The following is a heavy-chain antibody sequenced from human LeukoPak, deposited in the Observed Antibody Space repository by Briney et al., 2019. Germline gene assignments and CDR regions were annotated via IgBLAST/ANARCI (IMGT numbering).Heavy chain of an antibody. CDR2: IHHDGSNK. Sequence: PGGSLRLSCAASGFTFRNYGMHWVRQAPGKGLDWVAFIHHDGSNKYYADSVKGRFTISRDNAKNSLYLQMNSLRAEDTAVYYCARFYGDQEVCDYWGQGTLVTVSS. D-gene: IGHD4-17*01. CDR3: ARFYGDQEVCDY. V-gene: IGHV3-30*02. J-gene: IGHJ4*02. CDR1: GFTFRNYG.